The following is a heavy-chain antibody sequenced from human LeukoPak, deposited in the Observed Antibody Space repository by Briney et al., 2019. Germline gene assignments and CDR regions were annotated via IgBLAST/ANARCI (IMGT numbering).Heavy chain of an antibody. Sequence: GGSLRPSCAASGFSFSSFDMHWVRQPTGKGLEWVSVIDTDDDTDYAGSVKGRFTISRENAENSLFLQMNNLRAGDTAMYYCARGGSTYYYGPGSPLDLWGRGTLVTVSS. CDR1: GFSFSSFD. CDR3: ARGGSTYYYGPGSPLDL. D-gene: IGHD3-10*01. CDR2: IDTDDDT. J-gene: IGHJ2*01. V-gene: IGHV3-13*04.